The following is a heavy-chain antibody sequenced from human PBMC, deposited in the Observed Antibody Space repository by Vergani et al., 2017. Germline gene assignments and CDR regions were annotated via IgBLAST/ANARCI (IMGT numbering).Heavy chain of an antibody. Sequence: VQLVQSGAEVKKPGESLRISCKASGYTFTSYGISWVRQAPGQGLEWMGWISAYNGNTNYAQKLQGRVTMTTDTSTSTAYMELRSLRSDDTAVYYCARDDYYYDSSGNNWFDPWGQGTLVTVSS. CDR3: ARDDYYYDSSGNNWFDP. CDR2: ISAYNGNT. D-gene: IGHD3-22*01. CDR1: GYTFTSYG. J-gene: IGHJ5*02. V-gene: IGHV1-18*04.